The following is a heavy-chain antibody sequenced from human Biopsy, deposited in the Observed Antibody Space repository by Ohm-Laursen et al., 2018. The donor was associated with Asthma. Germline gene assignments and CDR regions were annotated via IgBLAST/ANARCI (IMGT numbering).Heavy chain of an antibody. D-gene: IGHD6-13*01. CDR1: VLTFDDYA. CDR2: VCWNSGSI. J-gene: IGHJ4*02. Sequence: SLRLSCAASVLTFDDYAMHWVRQAPGKGLAWVSGVCWNSGSIDYADSVKGRFTISRDNAKNSLYLQMNSLRGADAALYDYVKDIRLQLWGFDSWGQGTLVTVSS. CDR3: VKDIRLQLWGFDS. V-gene: IGHV3-9*01.